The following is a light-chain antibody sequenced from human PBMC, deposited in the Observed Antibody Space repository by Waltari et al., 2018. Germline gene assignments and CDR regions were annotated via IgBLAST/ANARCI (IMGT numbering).Light chain of an antibody. Sequence: QSVLTQSPSASGTSGQRVTIACSGSSSNIGRAIVNWYRHLPGTAPKLLIYNNNQRPSGVPDRFSGSKSGTSASLAISGLQSEDEADYYCAAWDDSLNGVVFGGGTKLSVL. CDR1: SSNIGRAI. CDR2: NNN. V-gene: IGLV1-44*01. CDR3: AAWDDSLNGVV. J-gene: IGLJ2*01.